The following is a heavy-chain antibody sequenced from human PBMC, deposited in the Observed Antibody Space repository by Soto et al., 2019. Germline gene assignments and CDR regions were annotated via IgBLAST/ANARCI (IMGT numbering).Heavy chain of an antibody. CDR3: ARAVLLSGGVIGSLLDY. Sequence: QVQLVQSGAEVKKPGSSVKVSCKASGGTFSSYAISWVRQAPGQGLEWMGGIIPIFGTANYAQKFKGRVTITADESTSTANMELSSLSSEDTAVYYCARAVLLSGGVIGSLLDYWGQGTLVTVSS. CDR1: GGTFSSYA. V-gene: IGHV1-69*12. D-gene: IGHD3-16*02. J-gene: IGHJ4*02. CDR2: IIPIFGTA.